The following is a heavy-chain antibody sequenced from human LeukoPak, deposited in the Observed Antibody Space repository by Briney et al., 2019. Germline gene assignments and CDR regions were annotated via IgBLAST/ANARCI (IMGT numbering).Heavy chain of an antibody. V-gene: IGHV4-39*07. CDR3: ARVRSDYYGSGSYLYYMDV. CDR2: IYYSGST. CDR1: GGSISSSSYY. D-gene: IGHD3-10*01. Sequence: SETLSLTCTVSGGSISSSSYYWGWIRQPPGKGLEWIGSIYYSGSTYYNPSLKSRVTISVDTSKNQFSLKLSSVTAADTAVYYCARVRSDYYGSGSYLYYMDVWGKGTTVTISS. J-gene: IGHJ6*03.